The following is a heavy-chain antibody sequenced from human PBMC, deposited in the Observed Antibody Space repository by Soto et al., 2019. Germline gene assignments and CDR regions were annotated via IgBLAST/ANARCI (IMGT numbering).Heavy chain of an antibody. CDR1: GFTFSSYA. CDR2: ISYDGSNK. V-gene: IGHV3-30-3*01. CDR3: ARDVTAMVNFLLNY. Sequence: GGSLRLSCAASGFTFSSYAMHWVRQAPGKGLEWVAVISYDGSNKYYADSVKGRFTISRDNSKNTLYLQMNSLRAEDTAVYYCARDVTAMVNFLLNYWGQGTLVTVSS. J-gene: IGHJ4*02. D-gene: IGHD5-18*01.